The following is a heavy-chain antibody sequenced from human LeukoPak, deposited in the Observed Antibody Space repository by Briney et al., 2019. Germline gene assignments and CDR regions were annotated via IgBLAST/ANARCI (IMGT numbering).Heavy chain of an antibody. CDR1: GFIFYDYS. V-gene: IGHV3-21*01. CDR3: ARVADGDKYGGRDY. D-gene: IGHD5-24*01. J-gene: IGHJ4*02. CDR2: ISSSSSYI. Sequence: KPGGSLRLSCAASGFIFYDYSMNWVRQAPGKGLEWVSSISSSSSYIYYADSVKGRFTISRDNAKDTLYLQMNSLRVEDTAVYYCARVADGDKYGGRDYWGQGALVIVSS.